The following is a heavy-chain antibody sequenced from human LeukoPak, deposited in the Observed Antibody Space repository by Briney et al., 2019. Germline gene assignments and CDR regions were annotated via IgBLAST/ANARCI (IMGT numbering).Heavy chain of an antibody. Sequence: GASVKVSCKASGYTFTSYGISWVRQAPGQGLEWMGWISAYNGNTNYAQKLQGRVTMTTDTSTSTAYMELRSLRSDDTAVYYCARWWSYGWGSYRYRDGDYWGQGTLVTVSS. CDR3: ARWWSYGWGSYRYRDGDY. CDR1: GYTFTSYG. J-gene: IGHJ4*02. D-gene: IGHD3-16*02. V-gene: IGHV1-18*04. CDR2: ISAYNGNT.